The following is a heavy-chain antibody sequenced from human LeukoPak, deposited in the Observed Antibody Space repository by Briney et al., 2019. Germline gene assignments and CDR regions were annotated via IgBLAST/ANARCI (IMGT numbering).Heavy chain of an antibody. V-gene: IGHV3-23*01. D-gene: IGHD3-10*01. Sequence: GGSLRLSCAASGFTFSSYAMSWVRQAPGKGLEWVSVSGGSGDKTSYADSVKGRFTISRDNSKNTLFLQMNSLRAEDTAVYYCAKVGVRGVIRYYFDYWGQGSLVTVSS. CDR3: AKVGVRGVIRYYFDY. CDR1: GFTFSSYA. CDR2: SGGSGDKT. J-gene: IGHJ4*02.